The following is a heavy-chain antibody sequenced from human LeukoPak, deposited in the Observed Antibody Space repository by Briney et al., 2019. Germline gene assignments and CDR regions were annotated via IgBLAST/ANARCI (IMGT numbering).Heavy chain of an antibody. J-gene: IGHJ4*02. CDR1: GFTFSSYA. V-gene: IGHV3-23*01. CDR3: AKDRMGIAVAGFDH. D-gene: IGHD6-19*01. CDR2: ISGSGGST. Sequence: PGGSLRLSCAASGFTFSSYAMSWVRQAPGKGLEWVSAISGSGGSTYYADSVKGLFTIYRDHSKNTLYLQMNSVRAEDTAVYYCAKDRMGIAVAGFDHWGQGTLVTVSS.